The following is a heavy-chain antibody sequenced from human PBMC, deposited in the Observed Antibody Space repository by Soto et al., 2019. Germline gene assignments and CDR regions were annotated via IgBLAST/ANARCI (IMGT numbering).Heavy chain of an antibody. V-gene: IGHV4-39*02. D-gene: IGHD6-6*01. CDR3: ARSTGSSTYYVDY. J-gene: IGHJ4*02. Sequence: SETLSLTCTVSGGSISSSIYYWGWIRQPPGRGLEWIGIIDYSGTTYYNPSLKSRLTMSVDTSKNHFSLNLSSVTAADTAGYYCARSTGSSTYYVDYWGQGALV. CDR2: IDYSGTT. CDR1: GGSISSSIYY.